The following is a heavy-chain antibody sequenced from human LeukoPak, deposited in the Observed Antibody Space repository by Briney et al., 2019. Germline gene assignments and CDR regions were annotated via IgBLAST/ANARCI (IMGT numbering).Heavy chain of an antibody. J-gene: IGHJ4*02. CDR1: GGSISSYY. V-gene: IGHV4-59*01. CDR3: ARSPDRYRYTYFDY. D-gene: IGHD5-18*01. CDR2: IYYSGSF. Sequence: SETLPLTCTVSGGSISSYYWSWIRQPPGKGLEWIGYIYYSGSFNYNPSLKSRVTISADTSKKQFSMKLSSVTAADTAVYYCARSPDRYRYTYFDYWGQGTLVTVSS.